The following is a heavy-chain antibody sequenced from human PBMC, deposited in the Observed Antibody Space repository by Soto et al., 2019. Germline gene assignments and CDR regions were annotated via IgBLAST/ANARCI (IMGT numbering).Heavy chain of an antibody. CDR3: AIHDYGRTKGFPDYYYYYMDV. CDR2: ISGSGGST. V-gene: IGHV3-23*01. J-gene: IGHJ6*03. CDR1: GFTFSSYA. D-gene: IGHD4-17*01. Sequence: GGSLRLSCAASGFTFSSYAMSWVRQAPGKGLEWVSAISGSGGSTYYADSVKGRFTISRDNSKNTLYLQMNSLRAEDTAVYYCAIHDYGRTKGFPDYYYYYMDVWGKGTTVTVSS.